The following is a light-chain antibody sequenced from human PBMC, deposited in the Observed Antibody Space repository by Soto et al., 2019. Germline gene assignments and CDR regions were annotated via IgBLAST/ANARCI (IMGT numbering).Light chain of an antibody. CDR3: QQYGRSPWT. CDR1: QGVGISF. J-gene: IGKJ1*01. CDR2: GTS. V-gene: IGKV3-20*01. Sequence: DILLTQSPVTLSLSPGERATLSCRASQGVGISFLAWYQQKPGQAPRLLIYGTSSRATGIPDRFSGSGSGTDFTLIISRLEPEDSAVYYCQQYGRSPWTFGQGTKVEI.